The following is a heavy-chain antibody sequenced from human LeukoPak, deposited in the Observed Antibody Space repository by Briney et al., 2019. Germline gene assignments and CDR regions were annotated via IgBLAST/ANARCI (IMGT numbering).Heavy chain of an antibody. CDR2: ISGSGGTT. CDR3: AKRSSSSWLQIDY. V-gene: IGHV3-23*01. CDR1: GFTFSSYA. J-gene: IGHJ4*02. D-gene: IGHD6-13*01. Sequence: PGGSLRLSCAASGFTFSSYAMAWVRQAPGKGLEGVSSISGSGGTTNYADSVKGRFTISRDNSRTTLYLQMNSLRAEDTALYYCAKRSSSSWLQIDYWGQGTLVTVSS.